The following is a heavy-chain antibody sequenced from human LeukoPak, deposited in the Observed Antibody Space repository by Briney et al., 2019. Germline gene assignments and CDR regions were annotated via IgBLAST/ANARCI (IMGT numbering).Heavy chain of an antibody. CDR2: TYYRSKWYN. Sequence: SQTLSLTCAISGDSVSSNSAAWNWIRQSPSRGLEWLGRTYYRSKWYNDYAVSVKSRITINPDTSKNQFSLQLNSVTPKDTAVYYCAREITMVREPGNWFDPWGQGTLVTVSS. J-gene: IGHJ5*02. D-gene: IGHD3-10*01. V-gene: IGHV6-1*01. CDR3: AREITMVREPGNWFDP. CDR1: GDSVSSNSAA.